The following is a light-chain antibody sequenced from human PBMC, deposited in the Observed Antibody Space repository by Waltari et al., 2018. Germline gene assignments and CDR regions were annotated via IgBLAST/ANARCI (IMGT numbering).Light chain of an antibody. CDR2: EVS. CDR1: SSDVGGYNY. J-gene: IGLJ3*02. Sequence: QSALTQPASVSGSPGQSITISCAGTSSDVGGYNYVSWYQQPPGKAPRLMIFEVSNRPSGVSNRFSGSKSGNTASLTISGLQAEDESDYYCFSYTSSNTWLFGGGTKLTVL. CDR3: FSYTSSNTWL. V-gene: IGLV2-14*01.